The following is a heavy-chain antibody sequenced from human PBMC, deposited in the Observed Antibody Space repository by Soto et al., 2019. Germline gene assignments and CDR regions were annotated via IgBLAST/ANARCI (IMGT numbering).Heavy chain of an antibody. Sequence: QITLKESGPTLVKPTQTLTLTCTFSGFSLSTSGVGVGWIRQPPGKALEWLALIYWDDDKRYSPSLKSRLTITKDTSKNQVVLTMTNIDPVDTATYYCAHSPVYYDSSGYYYVDPFDYWGQGTLVTVSS. CDR1: GFSLSTSGVG. V-gene: IGHV2-5*02. D-gene: IGHD3-22*01. CDR2: IYWDDDK. J-gene: IGHJ4*02. CDR3: AHSPVYYDSSGYYYVDPFDY.